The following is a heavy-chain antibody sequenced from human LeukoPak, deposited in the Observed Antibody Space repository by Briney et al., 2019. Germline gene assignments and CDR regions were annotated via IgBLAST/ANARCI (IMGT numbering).Heavy chain of an antibody. V-gene: IGHV3-30*01. CDR3: ARSVVVVAATGNWFDP. CDR1: GFTFSSYA. D-gene: IGHD2-15*01. CDR2: ISYGGSNK. J-gene: IGHJ5*02. Sequence: PGGSLRLSCAASGFTFSSYAMHWVRQAPGKGLEWVAVISYGGSNKYYAGSVKGRFTISRDNSKNTLYLQMNSLRAEDTAVYYCARSVVVVAATGNWFDPWGQGTLVTVSS.